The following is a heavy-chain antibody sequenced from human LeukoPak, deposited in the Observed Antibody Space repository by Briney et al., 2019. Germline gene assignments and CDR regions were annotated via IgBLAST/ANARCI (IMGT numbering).Heavy chain of an antibody. CDR1: GFTFSSYS. CDR3: ARDEPACSGGSCYGAEYFQH. Sequence: GGSLRLSCAASGFTFSSYSMNWVRHAPGKGLEWVSSISSSSSYIYYADSVKGRFTISRDNAKNSLYLQMNSLRAEDTAVYYCARDEPACSGGSCYGAEYFQHWGQGTLVTVSS. D-gene: IGHD2-15*01. V-gene: IGHV3-21*01. J-gene: IGHJ1*01. CDR2: ISSSSSYI.